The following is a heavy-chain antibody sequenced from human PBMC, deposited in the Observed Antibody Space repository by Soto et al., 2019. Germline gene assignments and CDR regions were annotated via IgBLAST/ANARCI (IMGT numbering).Heavy chain of an antibody. CDR3: AKIGAMVRGVIDY. V-gene: IGHV3-23*01. CDR2: ISGSGGST. Sequence: GGSLRLSCAASGFTFSSYAMSWVRLAPGKGLEWVSAISGSGGSTYHADSVKGRFTISRDNSKNTLYLQTNSLRAEDRAVYYCAKIGAMVRGVIDYWGQGTLVTVSS. CDR1: GFTFSSYA. D-gene: IGHD3-10*01. J-gene: IGHJ4*02.